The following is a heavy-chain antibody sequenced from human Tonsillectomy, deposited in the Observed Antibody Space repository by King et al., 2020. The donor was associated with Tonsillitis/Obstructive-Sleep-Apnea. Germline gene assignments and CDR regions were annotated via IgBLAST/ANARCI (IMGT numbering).Heavy chain of an antibody. Sequence: QLVQSGAEVKKPGESLRISCKGSGYSFTNYWITWVRQMPGKGLEWMGRIDPSDSYTNYSPSFQGHGTISADKSINTAYLQWSSLKASDTAIYYCARVDCSSASCYTENWLDLWGQGTLVTVSS. J-gene: IGHJ5*02. CDR3: ARVDCSSASCYTENWLDL. CDR2: IDPSDSYT. V-gene: IGHV5-10-1*01. D-gene: IGHD2-2*02. CDR1: GYSFTNYW.